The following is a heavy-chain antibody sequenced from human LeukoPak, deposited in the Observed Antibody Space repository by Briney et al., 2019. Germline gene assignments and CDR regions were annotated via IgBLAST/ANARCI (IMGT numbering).Heavy chain of an antibody. V-gene: IGHV3-53*01. Sequence: GGSLRLSCTVSGFTASSNSMSWVRQAPGKGLEWVSFIYGDNTHYSDSVKGRFTISRDNSKNTLYLQMNSLRAEDTAVYYCARRAGEYSHPYDYWGQGTLVTVSS. CDR2: IYGDNT. J-gene: IGHJ4*02. D-gene: IGHD4-17*01. CDR3: ARRAGEYSHPYDY. CDR1: GFTASSNS.